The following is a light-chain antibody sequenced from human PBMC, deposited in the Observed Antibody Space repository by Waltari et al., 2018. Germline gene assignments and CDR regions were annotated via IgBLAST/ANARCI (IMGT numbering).Light chain of an antibody. Sequence: EIVLTQSPGTLSLSPGESATLSCRARQSVSSSYLAWYQQKPGQAPRLLIYGASSRATGIPDRFSGSGSGTDFTLTISRLEPEDFAVYYCQQYGSSPPWWTFGQGTKVEIK. J-gene: IGKJ1*01. CDR1: QSVSSSY. V-gene: IGKV3-20*01. CDR2: GAS. CDR3: QQYGSSPPWWT.